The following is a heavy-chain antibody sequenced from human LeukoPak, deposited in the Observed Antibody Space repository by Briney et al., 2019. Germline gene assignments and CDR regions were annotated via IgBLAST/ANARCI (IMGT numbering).Heavy chain of an antibody. CDR1: GFTFDDYA. CDR2: INSDGGST. J-gene: IGHJ4*02. V-gene: IGHV3-43*02. CDR3: AKDTGWDRLQWLDY. D-gene: IGHD4-23*01. Sequence: PGGSLRLSCAASGFTFDDYAMHWVRQAPGKGLEWVSLINSDGGSTYYADSVKGRFTISRDNSKSSLYLQMNSLRTEDTALYYCAKDTGWDRLQWLDYWGQGTLVTVSS.